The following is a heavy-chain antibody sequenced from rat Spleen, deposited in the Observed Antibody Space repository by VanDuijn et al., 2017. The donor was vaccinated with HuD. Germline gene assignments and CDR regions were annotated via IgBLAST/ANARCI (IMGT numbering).Heavy chain of an antibody. CDR1: GFTFKNYW. V-gene: IGHV5-31*01. CDR3: ARHGRGERTYYYVMDA. CDR2: ITNASGRT. D-gene: IGHD4-3*01. J-gene: IGHJ4*01. Sequence: EVQLVESGGGLVQPGGSLRLSCVASGFTFKNYWMTWIRQAPGKGLEWVASITNASGRTYYPDSVKGRFTISRDTAQNTLYLQMNSLRSEDTATYYCARHGRGERTYYYVMDAWGQGTSVTVSS.